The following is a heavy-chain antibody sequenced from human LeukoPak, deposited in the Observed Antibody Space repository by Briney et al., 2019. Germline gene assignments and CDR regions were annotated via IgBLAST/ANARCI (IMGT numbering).Heavy chain of an antibody. D-gene: IGHD6-19*01. V-gene: IGHV1-18*01. J-gene: IGHJ4*02. Sequence: GASVKVSCKTSGYSFITYGITWVRQAPGQGLEWMGGITAYNGNTNYAQKVQGRVIMTVDSSTSTAYMELRSLRSEDTAVYYCATDLLTSSVQFDYWGQGTLVTVSS. CDR3: ATDLLTSSVQFDY. CDR2: ITAYNGNT. CDR1: GYSFITYG.